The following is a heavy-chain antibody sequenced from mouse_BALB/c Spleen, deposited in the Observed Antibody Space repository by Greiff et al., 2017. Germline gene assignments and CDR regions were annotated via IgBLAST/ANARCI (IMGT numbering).Heavy chain of an antibody. Sequence: QVQLQQSGAELMKPGASVKISCKATGYTFSSYWIEWVTQRPGHGLEWIGEILPGSGSTNYNEKFKGKATFTADTSSNTAYMQLSSLTSEDSAVYYCARGGNYGVAMDYWGQGTSVTVSS. V-gene: IGHV1-9*01. CDR1: GYTFSSYW. D-gene: IGHD1-1*02. J-gene: IGHJ4*01. CDR2: ILPGSGST. CDR3: ARGGNYGVAMDY.